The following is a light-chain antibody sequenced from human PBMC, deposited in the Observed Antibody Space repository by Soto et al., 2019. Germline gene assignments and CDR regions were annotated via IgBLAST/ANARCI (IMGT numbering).Light chain of an antibody. V-gene: IGLV2-8*01. CDR1: SSDVGGYDY. CDR2: DVS. Sequence: QSALTQPPSASGSPGQSVAISCTGTSSDVGGYDYVSWYQQYPGKAPKLMIYDVSKRPSGVPDRFSGSKSGNTASLTVSGFQAEDEADYYCSSYAGTHIVFGTGTKLTVL. CDR3: SSYAGTHIV. J-gene: IGLJ1*01.